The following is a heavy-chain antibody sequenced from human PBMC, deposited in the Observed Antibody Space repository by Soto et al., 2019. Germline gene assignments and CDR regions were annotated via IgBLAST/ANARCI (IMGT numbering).Heavy chain of an antibody. Sequence: QPGGSLRLSCAASGFTFSSYWMHWVRQAPGKGLVWVSRINSDGSSTSYADSVKGRFTISRDNAKNTLYLQMNSLRAEDTAVYYCARGRGYSYGSFAYFDYWGQGTLVTVSS. J-gene: IGHJ4*02. CDR2: INSDGSST. D-gene: IGHD5-18*01. V-gene: IGHV3-74*01. CDR3: ARGRGYSYGSFAYFDY. CDR1: GFTFSSYW.